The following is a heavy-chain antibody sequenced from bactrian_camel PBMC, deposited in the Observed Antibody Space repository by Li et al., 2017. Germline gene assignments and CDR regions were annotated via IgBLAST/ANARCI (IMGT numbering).Heavy chain of an antibody. CDR1: GFTFGDSA. D-gene: IGHD2*01. J-gene: IGHJ6*01. CDR2: TRSDGTT. V-gene: IGHV3S55*01. Sequence: QVQLVESGGGLVQPGGSLRLSCTASGFTFGDSAMGWYRQAPGSECELVSNTRSDGTTYYPNYVKGRFTISRDNAKHTLSLQMNSLKSSDTGMYYCAEDSREPITRRAANPLLACHDFAYRGQGTQVTVS. CDR3: AEDSREPITRRAANPLLACHDFAY.